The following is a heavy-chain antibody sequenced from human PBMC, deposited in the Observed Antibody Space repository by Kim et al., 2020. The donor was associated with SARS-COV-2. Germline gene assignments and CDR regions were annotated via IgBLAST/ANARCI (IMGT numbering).Heavy chain of an antibody. CDR1: GYTFTGYY. Sequence: ASVKVSCKASGYTFTGYYMHWVRQAPGQGLEWMGRINPNSGGTNYAQKFQGRVTMTRDTSISTAYMELSRLRSDDTAVYYCARFPLKSAGVTAFDIWGQGTMVTVSS. CDR2: INPNSGGT. CDR3: ARFPLKSAGVTAFDI. D-gene: IGHD6-19*01. V-gene: IGHV1-2*06. J-gene: IGHJ3*02.